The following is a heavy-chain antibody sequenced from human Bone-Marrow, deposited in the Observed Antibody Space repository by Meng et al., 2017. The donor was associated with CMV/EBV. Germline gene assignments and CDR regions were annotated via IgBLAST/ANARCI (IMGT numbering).Heavy chain of an antibody. Sequence: VPSVAEVNNPGPSVKVSSKASGYTFTGYYMHWVRQAPGQGLEWMEWINPTSGGTNYAQKFQGRVTMTRDTSISTAYMELSRLRSDDTAVYYCARESITMVRGVSWFDPWGQGTLVTVSS. J-gene: IGHJ5*02. CDR3: ARESITMVRGVSWFDP. D-gene: IGHD3-10*01. CDR2: INPTSGGT. CDR1: GYTFTGYY. V-gene: IGHV1-2*02.